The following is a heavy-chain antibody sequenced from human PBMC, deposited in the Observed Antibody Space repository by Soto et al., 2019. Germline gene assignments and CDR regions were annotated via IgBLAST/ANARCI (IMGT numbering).Heavy chain of an antibody. D-gene: IGHD4-17*01. CDR2: INPSGGST. CDR1: GDTFTSYA. CDR3: ARQAGLRWPDKRGRFAP. V-gene: IGHV1-46*03. Sequence: ASVKVSCKASGDTFTSYAMHWVRQAPGQRLEWMGIINPSGGSTSYAQKFQGRVTMTRDTSTSTVYMELSSLRSEDTAVYYCARQAGLRWPDKRGRFAPWGQGTLVTVSS. J-gene: IGHJ5*02.